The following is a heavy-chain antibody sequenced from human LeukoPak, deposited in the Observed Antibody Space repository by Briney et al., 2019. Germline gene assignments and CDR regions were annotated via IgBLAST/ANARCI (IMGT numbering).Heavy chain of an antibody. CDR3: TRTPDIVVVVAAMVHDAFDI. J-gene: IGHJ3*02. V-gene: IGHV3-49*03. Sequence: GGSLRLSCTASGFTFGDYAMSWFRQAPGKGLEWVGFIRSKAYGGTTEYAASVKGRFTISRDDSKSIAYLQMNSLKTEDTAVYYCTRTPDIVVVVAAMVHDAFDIWGQGTMVTVSS. D-gene: IGHD2-15*01. CDR2: IRSKAYGGTT. CDR1: GFTFGDYA.